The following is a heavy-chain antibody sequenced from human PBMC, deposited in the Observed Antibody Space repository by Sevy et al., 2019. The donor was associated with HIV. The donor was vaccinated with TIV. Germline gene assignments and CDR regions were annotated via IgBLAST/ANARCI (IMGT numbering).Heavy chain of an antibody. D-gene: IGHD3-22*01. CDR2: ISAYNGNT. Sequence: ASVKVSCKASGYTFTSYGISWVRQAPGQELEWMGWISAYNGNTNYAQKLQGRVTMTTDTSTSTAYMELRSLRSDDTAVYYCARDQDYYDSSGYYPFDYWGQGTLVTVSS. J-gene: IGHJ4*02. CDR1: GYTFTSYG. V-gene: IGHV1-18*01. CDR3: ARDQDYYDSSGYYPFDY.